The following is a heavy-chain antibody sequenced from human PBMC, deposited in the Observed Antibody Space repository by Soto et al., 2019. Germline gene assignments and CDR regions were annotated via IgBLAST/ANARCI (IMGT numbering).Heavy chain of an antibody. Sequence: ASLKVSCKASGYTFTSYGISWVRQAPGQGLEWMGWISAYNGNTNYAQKLQGRVTMTTDTSTSTAYMELRSLRSDDTAVYYCARTTYYDFWSGQTNYGMDVWGQGTTVTVSS. CDR3: ARTTYYDFWSGQTNYGMDV. CDR1: GYTFTSYG. CDR2: ISAYNGNT. V-gene: IGHV1-18*01. J-gene: IGHJ6*02. D-gene: IGHD3-3*01.